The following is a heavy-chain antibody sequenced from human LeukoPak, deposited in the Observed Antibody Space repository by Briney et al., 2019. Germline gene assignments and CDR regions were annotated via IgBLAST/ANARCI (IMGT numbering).Heavy chain of an antibody. J-gene: IGHJ4*02. CDR1: GFTFSSYA. CDR3: AKGTEVSVEAAVYFDY. Sequence: GGSLRLSCAASGFTFSSYAMSWVRQAPGKGLEWVSAISGSGGSTYYADSVKGRFTISRDNSKNTLYLQMNSLRAEDTAVYYCAKGTEVSVEAAVYFDYWGQGTLVTVSS. D-gene: IGHD6-13*01. CDR2: ISGSGGST. V-gene: IGHV3-23*01.